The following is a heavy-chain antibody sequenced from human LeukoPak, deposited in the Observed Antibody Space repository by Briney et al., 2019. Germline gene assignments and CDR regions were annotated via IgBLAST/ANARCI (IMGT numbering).Heavy chain of an antibody. J-gene: IGHJ4*02. CDR2: IYSGGST. CDR1: GFTFSSYA. CDR3: ASYYGSGSYFDY. V-gene: IGHV3-66*01. D-gene: IGHD3-10*01. Sequence: GGSLRLSCAASGFTFSSYAMSWVRQAPGKGLEWVSVIYSGGSTYYADSVKGRFTISRDNSKNTLYLQMNSLRAEDTAVYYCASYYGSGSYFDYWGQGTLVTVSS.